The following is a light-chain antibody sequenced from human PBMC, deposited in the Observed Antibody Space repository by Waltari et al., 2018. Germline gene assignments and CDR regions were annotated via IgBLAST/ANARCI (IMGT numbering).Light chain of an antibody. J-gene: IGKJ1*01. CDR3: QQYSASTGT. CDR1: QTINSNH. V-gene: IGKV3-20*01. Sequence: EIVLTQSPGTMSLSPGDRAILSCRASQTINSNHLAWYQQKPGQAPRPLIYGASSRAIGIPDRFLGSGSGTDFTLTISRLEPEDSGVYYFQQYSASTGTFGQGTKVEIK. CDR2: GAS.